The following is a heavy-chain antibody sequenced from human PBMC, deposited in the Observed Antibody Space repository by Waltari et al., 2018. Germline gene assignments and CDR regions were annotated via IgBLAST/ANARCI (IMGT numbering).Heavy chain of an antibody. Sequence: QLQLQESGSGLVKPSQTLSLTCAVSGGSISSGGYSWSWIRQPPGKGLEWIGYIYHSGSTYYNPSRKSRVTISVDRSKNQFSLKLSSVTAADTAVYYCARGYCSGGSCYSGGFDPWGQGTLVTVSS. V-gene: IGHV4-30-2*01. J-gene: IGHJ5*02. CDR2: IYHSGST. CDR1: GGSISSGGYS. D-gene: IGHD2-15*01. CDR3: ARGYCSGGSCYSGGFDP.